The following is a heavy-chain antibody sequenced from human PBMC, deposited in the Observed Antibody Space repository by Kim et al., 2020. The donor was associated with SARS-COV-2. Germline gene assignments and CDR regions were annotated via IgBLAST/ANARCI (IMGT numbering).Heavy chain of an antibody. J-gene: IGHJ6*02. Sequence: ASVKVSCKASGYTFTSYAMHWVRQAPGQRLEWMGWINAGNGNTKYSQKFQGRVTITRDTSASTAYMELSSLRSEDTAVYYCAREDYYGSGSYSLWDPNYYYYGMDVWGQGTTVTVSS. D-gene: IGHD3-10*01. CDR2: INAGNGNT. CDR3: AREDYYGSGSYSLWDPNYYYYGMDV. V-gene: IGHV1-3*01. CDR1: GYTFTSYA.